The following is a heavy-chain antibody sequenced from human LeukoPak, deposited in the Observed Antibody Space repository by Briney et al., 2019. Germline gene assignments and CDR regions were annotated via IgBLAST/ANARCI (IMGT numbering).Heavy chain of an antibody. CDR3: ARGIVGATVWFDP. CDR1: GGSFSGYY. J-gene: IGHJ5*02. D-gene: IGHD1-26*01. Sequence: SETLSLTCAVYGGSFSGYYWSWIRQPPGKGLEWIGEINHSGSTNYNPSLKSRVTISVDTSKNQFSLKLSSVTAADTAVYYCARGIVGATVWFDPWGQGTLVTVSS. V-gene: IGHV4-34*01. CDR2: INHSGST.